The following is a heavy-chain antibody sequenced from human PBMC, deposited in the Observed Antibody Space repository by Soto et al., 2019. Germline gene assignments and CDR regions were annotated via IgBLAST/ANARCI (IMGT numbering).Heavy chain of an antibody. CDR3: ARGAWNYGCGPFDL. V-gene: IGHV1-18*04. D-gene: IGHD1-7*01. CDR1: GYTFTNYG. CDR2: ISAYNGKT. J-gene: IGHJ3*01. Sequence: QVQLVQSGTEVKTPGATVKVSCHASGYTFTNYGINWVRQAPGQGLAWMAWISAYNGKTHHAPFVQDRVTMTTDTPTRTGYMQLTGLMSDDTAGYYCARGAWNYGCGPFDLWVHGTMVTVSS.